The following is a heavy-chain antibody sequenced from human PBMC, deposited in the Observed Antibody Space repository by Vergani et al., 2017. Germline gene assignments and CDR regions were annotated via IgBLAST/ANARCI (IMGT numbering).Heavy chain of an antibody. J-gene: IGHJ1*01. CDR1: GFTFRIYC. V-gene: IGHV3-30*02. CDR3: TXAGQYDSDNFHDS. CDR2: IRYDGTKR. D-gene: IGHD3-22*01. Sequence: QVQLVESGGGVVQPGGSLRLSCIASGFTFRIYCMHWVRQAPGKGLEWVAFIRYDGTKRFYGDSVKGRFTISRDNSQTTVFLQMNSLRADDSAVYYCTXAGQYDSDNFHDSWGQGALVTVAS.